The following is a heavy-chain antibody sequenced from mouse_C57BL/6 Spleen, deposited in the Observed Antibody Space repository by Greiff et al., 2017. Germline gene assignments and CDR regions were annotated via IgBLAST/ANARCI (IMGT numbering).Heavy chain of an antibody. CDR2: INPSTGGT. J-gene: IGHJ3*01. V-gene: IGHV1-42*01. Sequence: EVQLQQSGPELVKPGASVKISCKASGYSFTGYYMNWVKQSPEKSLEWIGEINPSTGGTTYNQKFKAKATLTVDKSSSTAYMQLKRLTSEDSAVYYCARWDWEGGFAYWGQGTLVTVSA. CDR3: ARWDWEGGFAY. D-gene: IGHD4-1*01. CDR1: GYSFTGYY.